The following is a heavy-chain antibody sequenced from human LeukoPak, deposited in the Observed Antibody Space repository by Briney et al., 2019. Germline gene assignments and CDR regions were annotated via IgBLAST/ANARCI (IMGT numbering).Heavy chain of an antibody. CDR1: GITFSNYG. V-gene: IGHV3-30*02. Sequence: PGVSLRLSCAASGITFSNYGVHWVRQTPGKGLEWVACIRNDGSNKYYADSVKGRFTISRDNSKNTLYLQMNSLRAEDTAVYYCAKGFLAAAENAFDIWGQGTMVTVSS. D-gene: IGHD6-13*01. J-gene: IGHJ3*02. CDR3: AKGFLAAAENAFDI. CDR2: IRNDGSNK.